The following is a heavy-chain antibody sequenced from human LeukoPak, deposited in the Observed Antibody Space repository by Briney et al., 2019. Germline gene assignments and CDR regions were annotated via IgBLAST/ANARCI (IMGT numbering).Heavy chain of an antibody. D-gene: IGHD3-22*01. J-gene: IGHJ4*02. CDR3: ARGSYYDPLDY. CDR2: IYYSGST. Sequence: PSETLSLTCTVSGGSISSGGYYWSWIRQHPGKGLEWIGYIYYSGSTYYNPSLKSRVTISVDTSKNQFSLKLSSVTAADTVVYYCARGSYYDPLDYWGQGTLVTVSS. V-gene: IGHV4-31*03. CDR1: GGSISSGGYY.